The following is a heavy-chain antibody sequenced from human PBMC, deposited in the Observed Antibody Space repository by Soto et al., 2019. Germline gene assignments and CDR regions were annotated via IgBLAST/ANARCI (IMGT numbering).Heavy chain of an antibody. CDR3: ARGTAAPRYCSGGSCYTD. V-gene: IGHV4-34*01. CDR2: INHSGST. J-gene: IGHJ4*02. CDR1: GGSFSGYY. Sequence: SETLSLTCAVYGGSFSGYYWSWIRQPPGKGLEWIGEINHSGSTNYNPSLKSRVTISVDTSKNQFSLKLSSVTAADTAVYYCARGTAAPRYCSGGSCYTDWGQGTLVTVSS. D-gene: IGHD2-15*01.